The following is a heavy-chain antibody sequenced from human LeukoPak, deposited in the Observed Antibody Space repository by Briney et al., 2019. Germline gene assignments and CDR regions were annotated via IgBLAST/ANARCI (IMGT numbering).Heavy chain of an antibody. CDR1: GGSFRGYY. CDR3: ARLRMGDGYPTDY. Sequence: SETLSLTCAVYGGSFRGYYWSWIRQPPGKGLEWIGEINHSGSTNYNPSLKSRVTISVDTSKNQFSLKLSSVTTADTAVYYCARLRMGDGYPTDYWGQGTLVTVSS. CDR2: INHSGST. V-gene: IGHV4-34*01. J-gene: IGHJ4*02. D-gene: IGHD5-24*01.